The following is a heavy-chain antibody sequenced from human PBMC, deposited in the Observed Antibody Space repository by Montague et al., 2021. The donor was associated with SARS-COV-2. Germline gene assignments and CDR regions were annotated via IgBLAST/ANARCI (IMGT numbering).Heavy chain of an antibody. CDR2: ISSSSTT. D-gene: IGHD3-10*01. Sequence: SLRLSCAASGFTFSSYSMNWVRQTPGKGLEWVSSISSSSTTYYADSAKGRFTISRDNAKNSLYLQMNSLRDEDTAVYYCARDQVLWFGEHVVWGQGTLVTVSS. J-gene: IGHJ4*02. CDR3: ARDQVLWFGEHVV. V-gene: IGHV3-48*02. CDR1: GFTFSSYS.